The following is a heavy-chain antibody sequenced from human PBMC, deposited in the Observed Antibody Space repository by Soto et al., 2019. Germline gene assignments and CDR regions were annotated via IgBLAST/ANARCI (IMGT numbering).Heavy chain of an antibody. J-gene: IGHJ4*02. Sequence: ASVKVSWKASGYTFTSYAMHWVRQAPGQRLEWMGWINAGNGNTKYSQKFQGRVTITRDTSASTAYMELSSLRSEDTAVYYCARDHGIAAAGRVFGYWGQGTLVTVYS. D-gene: IGHD6-13*01. V-gene: IGHV1-3*01. CDR1: GYTFTSYA. CDR3: ARDHGIAAAGRVFGY. CDR2: INAGNGNT.